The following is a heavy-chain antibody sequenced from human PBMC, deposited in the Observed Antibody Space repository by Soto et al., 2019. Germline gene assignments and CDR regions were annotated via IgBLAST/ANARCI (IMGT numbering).Heavy chain of an antibody. CDR3: ARAELLWFGELSFDY. Sequence: PSETLSLTCTVSGGSISSYYWSWIRQPPGKGLEWIGYIYYSGSTNYNPSLKSRVTISVDTSKNQFSLKLSSVTAADTAVYYCARAELLWFGELSFDYWGQGTLVTVS. V-gene: IGHV4-59*01. J-gene: IGHJ4*02. D-gene: IGHD3-10*01. CDR1: GGSISSYY. CDR2: IYYSGST.